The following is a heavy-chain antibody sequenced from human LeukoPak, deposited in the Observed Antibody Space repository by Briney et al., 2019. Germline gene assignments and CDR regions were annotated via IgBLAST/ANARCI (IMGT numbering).Heavy chain of an antibody. V-gene: IGHV1-2*02. Sequence: ASVKVSCKASGYTFTGYYMHWVRQAPGQGLEWMGWINPNSGGTNYAQKLQGRVTMTTDTSTSTAYMELRSLRSDDTAVYYCARGRGLTTVTTYLPFDYWGQGTLVTVSS. CDR3: ARGRGLTTVTTYLPFDY. D-gene: IGHD4-17*01. J-gene: IGHJ4*02. CDR1: GYTFTGYY. CDR2: INPNSGGT.